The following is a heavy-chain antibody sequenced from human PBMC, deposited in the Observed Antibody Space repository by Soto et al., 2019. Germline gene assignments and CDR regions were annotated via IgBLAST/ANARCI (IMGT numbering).Heavy chain of an antibody. J-gene: IGHJ6*03. Sequence: QVQLVQSGAEVKKPGASVTVSCKASGYTFSDYYLHWVRQAPGQGPEWMGWMNPNSGDTKYAQKFQGRVTMTRDTSVRTAFMELNWLKSDDMAVYYCARESGGATATLDYYYFYMDVWGKGTTVTVSS. CDR3: ARESGGATATLDYYYFYMDV. V-gene: IGHV1-2*02. CDR1: GYTFSDYY. D-gene: IGHD1-26*01. CDR2: MNPNSGDT.